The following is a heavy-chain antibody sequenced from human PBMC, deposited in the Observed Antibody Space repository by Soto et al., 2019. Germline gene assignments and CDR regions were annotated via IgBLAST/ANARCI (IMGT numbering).Heavy chain of an antibody. Sequence: GGSLRLSCAASGFTFSSYSMNWVRQAPGKGLEWVSSISSSSSYIYYADPVKGRFTISRDNAKNSLYLQMNSLRAEDTAVYYCARTLGAVTTFAYDYWGQGTLVTVSS. CDR2: ISSSSSYI. V-gene: IGHV3-21*01. CDR3: ARTLGAVTTFAYDY. CDR1: GFTFSSYS. D-gene: IGHD4-17*01. J-gene: IGHJ4*02.